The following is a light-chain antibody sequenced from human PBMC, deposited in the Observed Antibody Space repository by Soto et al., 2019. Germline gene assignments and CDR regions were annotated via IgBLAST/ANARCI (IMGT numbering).Light chain of an antibody. J-gene: IGLJ1*01. CDR1: SSNIGSHT. V-gene: IGLV1-44*01. CDR3: AAWDDSLNGYV. CDR2: SNN. Sequence: QSVLTQPPSASETPGQRVTISCSGSSSNIGSHTVSWYQQLPGTAPKLLIYSNNQRPSGVPDRFSGSKSGTSASLAISGLQSEDEDDYYCAAWDDSLNGYVFGTGTKVTVL.